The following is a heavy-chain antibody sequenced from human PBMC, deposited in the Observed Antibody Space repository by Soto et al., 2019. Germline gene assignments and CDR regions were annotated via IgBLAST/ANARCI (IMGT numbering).Heavy chain of an antibody. CDR3: ARWLPDYSSDY. J-gene: IGHJ4*01. D-gene: IGHD5-18*01. Sequence: GEYLKISCKGSGYSYPSYWIGWVRQMPGKGLECMGILYPGDSDNRYRPAFQRQVTVPAHTFTSTAHLQWHSQKASHTAMFHCARWLPDYSSDYWGQGTLVTLSS. CDR1: GYSYPSYW. CDR2: LYPGDSDN. V-gene: IGHV5-51*01.